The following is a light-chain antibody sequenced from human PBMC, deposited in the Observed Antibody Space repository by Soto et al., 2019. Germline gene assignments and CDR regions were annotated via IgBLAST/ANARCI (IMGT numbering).Light chain of an antibody. Sequence: DILMTQSPSTLSASVGDRVTITCRASQSISSWLAWYQQKPGKAPKLLIYDASSLESGVPSRFSGSGSGTEFTLTITSLQPDDFATYCCQQYNSYPWTFGQGTKVDIK. CDR2: DAS. CDR1: QSISSW. V-gene: IGKV1-5*01. CDR3: QQYNSYPWT. J-gene: IGKJ1*01.